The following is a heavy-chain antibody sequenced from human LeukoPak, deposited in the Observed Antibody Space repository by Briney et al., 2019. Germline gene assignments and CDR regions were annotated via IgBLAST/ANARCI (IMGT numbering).Heavy chain of an antibody. Sequence: RPGGSLRLSCAASGFTFSSYEMDWVRQAPGKGLEWVSYISSSGNSIYYADSVKGRFTISRDNAKSSLYLQMNSLRAEDTAVYYCARVPALRYFDWLPDYWGQGTLVTVSS. D-gene: IGHD3-9*01. CDR2: ISSSGNSI. V-gene: IGHV3-48*03. J-gene: IGHJ4*02. CDR3: ARVPALRYFDWLPDY. CDR1: GFTFSSYE.